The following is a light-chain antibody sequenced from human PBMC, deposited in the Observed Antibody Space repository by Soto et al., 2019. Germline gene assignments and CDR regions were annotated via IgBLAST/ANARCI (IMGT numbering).Light chain of an antibody. CDR3: QQYADSPLT. J-gene: IGKJ5*01. Sequence: EIVLAQSPGTLSLSPGQRVTLSCRASQSVGNNYLAWYQQKPGQAPRLLIYDASTRATGIPDRFTGSGSGTDFSXTXSRXQXXDFAVFYCQQYADSPLTFGQGTRLEIQ. V-gene: IGKV3-20*01. CDR1: QSVGNNY. CDR2: DAS.